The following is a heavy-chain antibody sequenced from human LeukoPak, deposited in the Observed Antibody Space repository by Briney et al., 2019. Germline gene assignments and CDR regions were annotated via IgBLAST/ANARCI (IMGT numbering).Heavy chain of an antibody. CDR1: GFSFSSYW. Sequence: GGSLRISCAAPGFSFSSYWMIWVRQAPGKGLDRVANIKQHGSEKYYVDSVKGRFTISRDNAKNSLYLQINSLRADETAVLYCASALGAHYSDSWGQGSLVTVSS. D-gene: IGHD1-26*01. CDR3: ASALGAHYSDS. V-gene: IGHV3-7*05. J-gene: IGHJ4*02. CDR2: IKQHGSEK.